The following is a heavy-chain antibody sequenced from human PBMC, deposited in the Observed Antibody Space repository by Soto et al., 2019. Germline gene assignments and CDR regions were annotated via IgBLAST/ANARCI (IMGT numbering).Heavy chain of an antibody. V-gene: IGHV1-2*02. D-gene: IGHD3-3*01. CDR1: GYTFTGYY. CDR2: INPNSGGT. CDR3: ARDNDDCWSGYRQNYGMDV. J-gene: IGHJ6*02. Sequence: ASVKVSCKASGYTFTGYYMHWVRQAPGQGLEWMGWINPNSGGTNYAQKFQGRVTMTRDTSISTAYMELSRLRSDDTAVYYCARDNDDCWSGYRQNYGMDVWGQGTTVTVCS.